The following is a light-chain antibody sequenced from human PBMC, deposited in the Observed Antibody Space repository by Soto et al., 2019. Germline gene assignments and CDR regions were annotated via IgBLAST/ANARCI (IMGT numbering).Light chain of an antibody. V-gene: IGKV1-33*01. CDR1: QDISNY. CDR2: DAS. J-gene: IGKJ5*01. CDR3: QQYDSLPIT. Sequence: DIQLTQSPSSLPASVSDRVTITCQASQDISNYLNWYQQKPGKAPELLINDASNLEMGVPSRFSGVGSGTDFTFTISSLQPEDIATYFCQQYDSLPITFGQGTRLETK.